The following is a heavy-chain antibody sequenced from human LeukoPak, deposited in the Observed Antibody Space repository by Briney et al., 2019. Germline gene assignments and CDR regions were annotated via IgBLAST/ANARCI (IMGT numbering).Heavy chain of an antibody. D-gene: IGHD3-22*01. CDR1: GFTFSSYG. CDR3: AKDVKGYYYDSSGYYDPYYFDY. J-gene: IGHJ4*02. CDR2: IRYDGSNK. V-gene: IGHV3-30*02. Sequence: GGSLRLSCAASGFTFSSYGMHWVRQAPGKGLEWVAFIRYDGSNKYYADSVKGRFTISRDNSKNTLYLQMNSLRAEDTAVYYCAKDVKGYYYDSSGYYDPYYFDYWGQGTLVTVSS.